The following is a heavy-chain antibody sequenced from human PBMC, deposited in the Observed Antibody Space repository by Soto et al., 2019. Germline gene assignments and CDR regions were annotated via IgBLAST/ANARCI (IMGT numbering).Heavy chain of an antibody. CDR3: AKEYGSTWIDH. Sequence: GGSLRLSCAASGFTFSTYGMHWVRQAPGKGLEWVAAMSYDGTKEYYVDSVKSRFTISRDNSRNTLFLQLNSLRAEDTAVYYCAKEYGSTWIDHWGQGTLVTVSS. V-gene: IGHV3-30*18. CDR2: MSYDGTKE. D-gene: IGHD6-13*01. J-gene: IGHJ4*02. CDR1: GFTFSTYG.